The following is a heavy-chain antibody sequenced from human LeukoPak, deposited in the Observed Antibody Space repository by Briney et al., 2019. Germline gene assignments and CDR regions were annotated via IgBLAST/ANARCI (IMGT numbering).Heavy chain of an antibody. V-gene: IGHV1-2*02. Sequence: ASVKVSCKASGYTFTGYYMHWVRQAPGQGLGWMGWINPNSGGTNYAQKFQGRVTMTRDTSISTAYMELSRLRSDDTAVYYCASPYYDSSGYYAFGYWGQGTLVTVSS. CDR2: INPNSGGT. D-gene: IGHD3-22*01. CDR1: GYTFTGYY. J-gene: IGHJ4*02. CDR3: ASPYYDSSGYYAFGY.